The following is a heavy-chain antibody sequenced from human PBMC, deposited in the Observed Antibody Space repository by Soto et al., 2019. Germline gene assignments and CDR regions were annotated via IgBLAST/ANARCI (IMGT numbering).Heavy chain of an antibody. J-gene: IGHJ6*02. Sequence: QVQLQESGPGLVKPSQTLSLTCSVSGDSISSGNYYWTWIRQPPGKGLEWIGYIFYSGTTYYNPSLVSRLTITIDTSKNPFSLNLSSVTAADTAVYYCAREVVWFGELNYYYNGMDVWAQGTTVTVSS. CDR1: GDSISSGNYY. D-gene: IGHD3-10*01. V-gene: IGHV4-30-4*01. CDR2: IFYSGTT. CDR3: AREVVWFGELNYYYNGMDV.